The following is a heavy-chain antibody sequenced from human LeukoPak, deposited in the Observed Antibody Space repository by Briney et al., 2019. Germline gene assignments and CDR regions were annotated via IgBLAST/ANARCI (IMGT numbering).Heavy chain of an antibody. CDR3: ARDRYYDTSGDY. V-gene: IGHV1-2*06. CDR2: INPNSGGT. Sequence: VSVKVSCKASGYTFTGYYMHWVRQAPGQGLGWMGRINPNSGGTNYAQKFQGRVTMTRDTSISTAYMELSRLRSDDTAVYYCARDRYYDTSGDYWGQGTLVTVSS. D-gene: IGHD3-22*01. J-gene: IGHJ4*02. CDR1: GYTFTGYY.